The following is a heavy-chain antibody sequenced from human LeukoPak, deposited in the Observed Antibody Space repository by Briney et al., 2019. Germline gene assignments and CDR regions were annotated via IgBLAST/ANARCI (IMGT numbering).Heavy chain of an antibody. V-gene: IGHV3-74*01. CDR1: GFTFSNYW. J-gene: IGHJ5*02. CDR2: INSDGSNT. CDR3: ARDGERAGVVPAASLGGWFDP. Sequence: GGSLRLSCAASGFTFSNYWMHWVRQAPGKGLVWVSRINSDGSNTSYADSVKGRFTISRDNAKNTLYLRMNSLRDEDTAVHYCARDGERAGVVPAASLGGWFDPWGQGTLVTVSS. D-gene: IGHD2-2*01.